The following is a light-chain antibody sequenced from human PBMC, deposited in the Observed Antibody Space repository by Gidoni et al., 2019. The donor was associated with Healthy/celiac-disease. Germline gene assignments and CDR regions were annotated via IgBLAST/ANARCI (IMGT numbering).Light chain of an antibody. CDR3: CSYAGSSTLV. Sequence: QSALTQPASVSGSPGQSITISCTGTSSDVGSYNLVSWYQQHPGKAPKLMIYEGSKRPSGVSNRFSDSKSGNTASLTISGLQAEDEADYYCCSYAGSSTLVFGGGTKLXV. J-gene: IGLJ2*01. CDR1: SSDVGSYNL. CDR2: EGS. V-gene: IGLV2-23*01.